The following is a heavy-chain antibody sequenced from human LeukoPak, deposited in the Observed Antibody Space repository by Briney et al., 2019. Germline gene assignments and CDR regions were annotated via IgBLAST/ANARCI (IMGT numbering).Heavy chain of an antibody. CDR2: INHSGST. V-gene: IGHV4-34*01. J-gene: IGHJ4*02. D-gene: IGHD6-13*01. Sequence: PSETLSLTCAVYVGSFSGYYWSWIREPPGKGLEWIGEINHSGSTNYNPSLKSRVTISVGTSKNQFSLKLSSVTAADTAVYYCARGKGIAAAGTPDPDPFFAYWGQGTLVTVSS. CDR1: VGSFSGYY. CDR3: ARGKGIAAAGTPDPDPFFAY.